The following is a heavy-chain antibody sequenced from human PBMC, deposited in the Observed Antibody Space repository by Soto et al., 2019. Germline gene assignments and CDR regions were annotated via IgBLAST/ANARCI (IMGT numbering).Heavy chain of an antibody. CDR3: AKDDGKRRTNYYYGMDV. CDR2: ISYDGSNK. D-gene: IGHD1-1*01. CDR1: GFTFSSYG. V-gene: IGHV3-30*18. J-gene: IGHJ6*02. Sequence: LSLSCAASGFTFSSYGMHWVRQAPGKGLEWVAVISYDGSNKYYADSVKGRFTISRDNSKNTLYLQMNSLRAEDTAVYYCAKDDGKRRTNYYYGMDVWGQGTTVTVSS.